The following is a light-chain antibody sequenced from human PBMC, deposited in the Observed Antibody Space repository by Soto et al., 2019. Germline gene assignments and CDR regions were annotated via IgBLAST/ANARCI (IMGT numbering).Light chain of an antibody. J-gene: IGKJ2*01. V-gene: IGKV3-15*01. CDR3: QQHNYWPS. CDR1: QSVATN. Sequence: EIVMTQSPATLSVSPGERATLSCRASQSVATNLAWYQQKPGQVPRLLIHSASTRATGVPARFSGTGSGTEFTLTISSLQSEDVAVYYCQQHNYWPSFGQGTKLEIK. CDR2: SAS.